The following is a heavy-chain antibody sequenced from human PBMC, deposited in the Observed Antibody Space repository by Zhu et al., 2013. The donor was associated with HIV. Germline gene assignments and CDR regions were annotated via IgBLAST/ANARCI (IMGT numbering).Heavy chain of an antibody. Sequence: QVQLVQSGAEVRKPGSSVKVSCKASGGTFSSYAINWVRQAPGQGLEWMGGIIPIFGTANYAQKFQGRVTITADESTSTAYMELSSLRSEDTAVYYCGRHHNSGYYSYFDYWGQGTLVTVSS. J-gene: IGHJ4*02. CDR3: GRHHNSGYYSYFDY. CDR1: GGTFSSYA. V-gene: IGHV1-69*01. CDR2: IIPIFGTA. D-gene: IGHD3-22*01.